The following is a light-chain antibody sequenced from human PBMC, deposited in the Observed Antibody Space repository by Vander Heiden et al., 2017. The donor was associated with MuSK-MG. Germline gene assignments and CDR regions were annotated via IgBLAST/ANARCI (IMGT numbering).Light chain of an antibody. CDR1: SLRSYY. V-gene: IGLV3-19*01. CDR2: GKN. Sequence: CQGDSLRSYYASWYQQKPGQAPVLVIYGKNNRPSGIPDRFSGSSAGNTASLTITGAQAEDEADYYCNSRDSSGNHLVFGGGTKLTVL. J-gene: IGLJ2*01. CDR3: NSRDSSGNHLV.